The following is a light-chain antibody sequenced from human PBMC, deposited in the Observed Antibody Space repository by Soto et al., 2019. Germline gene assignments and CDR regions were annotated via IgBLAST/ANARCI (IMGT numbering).Light chain of an antibody. J-gene: IGKJ5*01. CDR1: QSVSSNY. CDR2: GAS. Sequence: TVLTQSPGTLSLSPGERATLSCRAIQSVSSNYLAWYQQKAGQAPRLLIYGASSRATGIPDRFSGSGSGTDFTLTISSLQSEDFAVYYCQQYNTWRSISFGQGTRLEIK. V-gene: IGKV3-20*01. CDR3: QQYNTWRSIS.